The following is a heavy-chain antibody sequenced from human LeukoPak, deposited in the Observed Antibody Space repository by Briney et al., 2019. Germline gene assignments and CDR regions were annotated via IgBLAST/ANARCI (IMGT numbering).Heavy chain of an antibody. Sequence: GESLKISCKGPGYSFTNYWIGWVRQLPGKGLEWMGIIYPGDSNTRYSPSFQGQVTISADKAITTAYLQWSSLKASDTAMYYCARGPYCSSTSCYSPYYSYYMDVWGKGTTVTVS. D-gene: IGHD2-2*01. CDR2: IYPGDSNT. CDR1: GYSFTNYW. J-gene: IGHJ6*03. CDR3: ARGPYCSSTSCYSPYYSYYMDV. V-gene: IGHV5-51*01.